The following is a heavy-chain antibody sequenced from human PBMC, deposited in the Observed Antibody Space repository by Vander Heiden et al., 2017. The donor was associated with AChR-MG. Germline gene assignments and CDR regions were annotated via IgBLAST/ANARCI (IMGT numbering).Heavy chain of an antibody. J-gene: IGHJ4*02. CDR3: AKDHD. CDR2: ITVSGWNT. V-gene: IGHV3-23*01. Sequence: EVQLLESGGGLVQPGGSLRLSCVASGFTFSRYAMTWFRQTPEKGLEWVSFITVSGWNTYYADSVKGRFAISRDNSKNTLYLQMNNLRAEDTAIYYCAKDHDWGQGTQVTVSS. CDR1: GFTFSRYA.